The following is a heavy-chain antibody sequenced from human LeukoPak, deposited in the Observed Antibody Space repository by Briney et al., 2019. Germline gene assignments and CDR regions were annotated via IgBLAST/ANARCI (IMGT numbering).Heavy chain of an antibody. Sequence: PSETLSLTCTVSGGSISSYYWSWIRQPPGKGLEWIGYIYYSGSTNYNPSLKSRVTISVDTSKNQFSLKLSSVTAADTAVYYCARDPVSIGSRMNSDYWGQGTLVTVSS. CDR3: ARDPVSIGSRMNSDY. V-gene: IGHV4-59*01. CDR1: GGSISSYY. CDR2: IYYSGST. D-gene: IGHD3-10*01. J-gene: IGHJ4*02.